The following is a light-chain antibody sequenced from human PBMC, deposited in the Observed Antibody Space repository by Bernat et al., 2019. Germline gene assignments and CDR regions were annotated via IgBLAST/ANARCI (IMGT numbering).Light chain of an antibody. CDR3: CSSPGTDSRV. CDR1: SSDIGASTY. V-gene: IGLV2-11*01. J-gene: IGLJ3*02. CDR2: DVN. Sequence: QSALTQPRSVSGSPGQSVTISCTGTSSDIGASTYVSWYQQLPGTAPRLIIYDVNKRPSGVPVRFSGSKSGNTASLTIFGLHADDEADYYCCSSPGTDSRVFGGGTKLTVL.